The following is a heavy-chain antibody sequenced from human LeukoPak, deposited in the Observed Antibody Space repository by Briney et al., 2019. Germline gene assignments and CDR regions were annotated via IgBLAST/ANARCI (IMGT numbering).Heavy chain of an antibody. D-gene: IGHD6-13*01. CDR3: ARGWYSSSWFFDY. V-gene: IGHV4-59*12. J-gene: IGHJ4*02. CDR1: GGSISSYY. Sequence: PSETLSLTCTVSGGSISSYYWSWIRQPPGKGLEWIGYIYYSGSTYYNPSLKSRVTISVDTSKNQFTLKLSSVTAADTAVYYCARGWYSSSWFFDYWGQGTLVTVSS. CDR2: IYYSGST.